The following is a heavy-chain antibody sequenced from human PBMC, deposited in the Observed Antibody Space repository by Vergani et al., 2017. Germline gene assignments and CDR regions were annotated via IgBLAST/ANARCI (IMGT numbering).Heavy chain of an antibody. CDR3: ARGLRHLDY. Sequence: EVQLVESGGGLVQPGRSLRLSCAASGFTFDDYAMHWVRQAPGKGLEWVSGISWNSGSIGYADSVKGRFTISRDNAKNSLYLQMNSLRAEDTAVYYCARGLRHLDYWGQGTLVTVSS. CDR1: GFTFDDYA. CDR2: ISWNSGSI. V-gene: IGHV3-9*01. J-gene: IGHJ4*02.